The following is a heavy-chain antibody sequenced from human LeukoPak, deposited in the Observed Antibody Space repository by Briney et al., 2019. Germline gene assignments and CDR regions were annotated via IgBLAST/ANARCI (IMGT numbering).Heavy chain of an antibody. CDR1: GDSISRNDYY. Sequence: PSETLSLTCTVSGDSISRNDYYWGWIRRPPGKGLAWIGSVYYSGTTYYNPSLKSRVTISVDTSKNLFSLKLRSVTAADTAVYYCARHVGGHNYHYNSPLAHFDIWGQETLVTISS. D-gene: IGHD1-20*01. CDR2: VYYSGTT. J-gene: IGHJ4*02. CDR3: ARHVGGHNYHYNSPLAHFDI. V-gene: IGHV4-39*01.